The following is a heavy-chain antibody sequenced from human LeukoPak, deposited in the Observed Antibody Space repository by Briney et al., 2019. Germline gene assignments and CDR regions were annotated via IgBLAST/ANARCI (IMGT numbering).Heavy chain of an antibody. CDR3: AKGTPREGVLRFLGSFDY. J-gene: IGHJ4*02. Sequence: GGSLRLSCAASGFTFSSYAMSWVRQAPGKGLEWVSAISGSGGSTYYADSVKGRFTISRDNSKNTLYLQMNSLRAEDTAVYYCAKGTPREGVLRFLGSFDYWGQGTLVTVSS. CDR1: GFTFSSYA. CDR2: ISGSGGST. D-gene: IGHD3-3*01. V-gene: IGHV3-23*01.